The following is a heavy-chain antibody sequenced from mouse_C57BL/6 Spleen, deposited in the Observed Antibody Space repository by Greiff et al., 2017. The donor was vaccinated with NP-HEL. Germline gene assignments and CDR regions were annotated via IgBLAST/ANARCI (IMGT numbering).Heavy chain of an antibody. CDR2: IYPGSGST. Sequence: QVQLQQPGAELVKPGASVKMSCKASGYTFTSYWITWVKQRPGQGLEWIGDIYPGSGSTNYNEKFKSKATLTVDTSSRTAYMQLSSLTSEDSAVYYCAYSNHSYWYFDVWGTGTTVTVSS. CDR1: GYTFTSYW. D-gene: IGHD2-5*01. CDR3: AYSNHSYWYFDV. J-gene: IGHJ1*03. V-gene: IGHV1-55*01.